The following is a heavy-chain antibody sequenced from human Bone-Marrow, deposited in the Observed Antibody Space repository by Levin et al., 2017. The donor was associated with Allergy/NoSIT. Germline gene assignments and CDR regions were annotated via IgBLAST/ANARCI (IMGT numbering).Heavy chain of an antibody. J-gene: IGHJ4*02. CDR1: GGPVKSGNFY. CDR2: IYHTGTT. CDR3: ARHPGGIWGTFRSPD. Sequence: SETLSLTCTVSGGPVKSGNFYWSWIRQPPGKGLEWIGNIYHTGTTNYNSSLKSRLTMSVDTSKNQFSLKLNSVTAADTAVYYCARHPGGIWGTFRSPDWGQGTLVIVSS. V-gene: IGHV4-61*01. D-gene: IGHD3-16*01.